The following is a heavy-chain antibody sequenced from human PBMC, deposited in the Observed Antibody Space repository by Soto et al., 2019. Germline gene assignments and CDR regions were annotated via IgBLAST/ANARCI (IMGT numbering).Heavy chain of an antibody. J-gene: IGHJ5*02. D-gene: IGHD2-8*01. CDR2: INQDGSDK. V-gene: IGHV3-7*01. Sequence: VCLRLSCAACSFSFRSYWMDWVRQTPGKGLEWVANINQDGSDKNYVDSVKGRFTISRDNAKNSLYLQMSSLTAEDSAPYYCSRSLNAWGQGTLVTVSS. CDR1: SFSFRSYW. CDR3: SRSLNA.